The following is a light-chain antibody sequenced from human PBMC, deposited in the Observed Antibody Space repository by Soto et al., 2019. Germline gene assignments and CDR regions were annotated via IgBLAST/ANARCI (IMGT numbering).Light chain of an antibody. J-gene: IGKJ5*01. CDR1: QSVNNNY. V-gene: IGKV3-20*01. CDR2: GAS. Sequence: EIVLTQSPGTLSLFPGETAALSCRASQSVNNNYLAWSQLRYGQAPRLLIYGASIRATGIPDRFSGSGSGTDFTLTISGLEPEDFAMYYCQQYGDSAPITFGQGTILEIE. CDR3: QQYGDSAPIT.